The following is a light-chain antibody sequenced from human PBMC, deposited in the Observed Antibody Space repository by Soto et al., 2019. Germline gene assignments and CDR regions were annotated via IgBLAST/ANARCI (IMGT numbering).Light chain of an antibody. Sequence: DIVLTQSPGTLSLSPGERATLSCRASQSVTNSYLAWYQQKPGQAPRLLIYGASSRATGIPARFSGSGSGTEFTLTISSLQSEDFAVYYCQQYNNWPPVRAFGQGTKVDIK. V-gene: IGKV3D-15*01. CDR1: QSVTNSY. J-gene: IGKJ1*01. CDR2: GAS. CDR3: QQYNNWPPVRA.